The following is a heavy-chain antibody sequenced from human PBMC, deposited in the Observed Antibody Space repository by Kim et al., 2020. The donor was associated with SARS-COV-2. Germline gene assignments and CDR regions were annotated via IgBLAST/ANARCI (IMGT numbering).Heavy chain of an antibody. D-gene: IGHD2-2*01. Sequence: SETLSLTCTVSGGSISSSSYYWGWIRQPPGKGLEWIGSIYYSGSTYYNPSLKSRVTISVDTSKNQFSLKLSSVTAADTAVYYCARMRIEYYASRYYYYGMDVWGQGTTVTVSS. J-gene: IGHJ6*02. V-gene: IGHV4-39*01. CDR3: ARMRIEYYASRYYYYGMDV. CDR1: GGSISSSSYY. CDR2: IYYSGST.